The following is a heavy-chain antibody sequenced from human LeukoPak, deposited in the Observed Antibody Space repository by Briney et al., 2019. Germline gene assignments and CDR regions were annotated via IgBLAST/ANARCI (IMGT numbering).Heavy chain of an antibody. V-gene: IGHV3-74*01. J-gene: IGHJ4*02. D-gene: IGHD6-25*01. CDR1: VFIFSDFC. Sequence: GGPLRLSCVASVFIFSDFCMHGARQSPGKGLVCVSRIAGYWTVTNYADSVKALFTVSRHTAKNTVYQKMDSLKVEDTAVYYCIRDIRAADYWGQGTLVTVSP. CDR2: IAGYWTVT. CDR3: IRDIRAADY.